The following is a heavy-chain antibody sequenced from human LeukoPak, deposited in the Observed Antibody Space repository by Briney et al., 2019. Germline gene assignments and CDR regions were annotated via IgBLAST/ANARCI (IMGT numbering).Heavy chain of an antibody. CDR2: ISSSATTI. CDR3: ARAWADPFDY. Sequence: GGSLRLSCAASGICFNTYDMNWVRQAPGKGLEWVSYISSSATTIYYADSVKGRFTISRDNAKNSLSLQLNSLRDEDTAVYYCARAWADPFDYWGQGTLVTVSS. V-gene: IGHV3-48*02. CDR1: GICFNTYD. J-gene: IGHJ4*02. D-gene: IGHD1-26*01.